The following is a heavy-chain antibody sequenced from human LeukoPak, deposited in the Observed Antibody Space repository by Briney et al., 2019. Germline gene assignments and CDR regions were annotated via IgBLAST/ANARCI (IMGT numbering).Heavy chain of an antibody. CDR1: GGTFSSYA. J-gene: IGHJ4*02. Sequence: VASVKVSCKASGGTFSSYAISWVRQAPGQGLEWMGGIIPIFGTANYAQKFQGRVTITADESTSTAYMELSSLRSEDTAVYYCATVRRWYRTGYFDYWGQGTLVTVSS. CDR2: IIPIFGTA. V-gene: IGHV1-69*01. CDR3: ATVRRWYRTGYFDY. D-gene: IGHD6-13*01.